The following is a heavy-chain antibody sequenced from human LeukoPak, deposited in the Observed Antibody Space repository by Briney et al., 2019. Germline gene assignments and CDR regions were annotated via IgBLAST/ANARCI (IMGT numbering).Heavy chain of an antibody. CDR1: GFTFSSYE. D-gene: IGHD6-13*01. J-gene: IGHJ6*03. Sequence: PGGSLRLSCAASGFTFSSYEMNWVRQAPGKGLEWVSTISGSGSSTYYADSVKGRFTISRDNSKNTLYLQMNSLRAEDTAVYYCAKLGRGSYREIVAAGGGAYYMDVWGKGTTVAISS. V-gene: IGHV3-23*01. CDR2: ISGSGSST. CDR3: AKLGRGSYREIVAAGGGAYYMDV.